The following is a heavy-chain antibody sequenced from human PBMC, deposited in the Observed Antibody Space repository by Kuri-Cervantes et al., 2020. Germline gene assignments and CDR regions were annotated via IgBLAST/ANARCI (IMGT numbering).Heavy chain of an antibody. J-gene: IGHJ4*02. CDR2: IKQDGSEK. Sequence: GESLKISCAASGFTFSSYWMSWVRQAPGKGLEWVANIKQDGSEKYYVDSVKGRFTISRDNAKNSLYLQMNSLSAEDTAVYYCARESKGFRYWGQGTLVTVSS. V-gene: IGHV3-7*01. CDR3: ARESKGFRY. CDR1: GFTFSSYW. D-gene: IGHD4-11*01.